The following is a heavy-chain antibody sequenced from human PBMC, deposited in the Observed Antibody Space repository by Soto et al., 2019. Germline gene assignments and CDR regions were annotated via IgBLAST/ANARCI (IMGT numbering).Heavy chain of an antibody. V-gene: IGHV1-69*02. CDR2: IIPILGIA. Sequence: QVQLVQSEAEVKKPGSSVKVSCKASGGTFSSYTISWVRQAPGQGLEWMGRIIPILGIANYAQKFQGRVTITADKSTSTAYMELSSLRSEDTAVYYCARAPSEGYCSGGSCYPFDYWGQGTLVTVSS. D-gene: IGHD2-15*01. CDR3: ARAPSEGYCSGGSCYPFDY. CDR1: GGTFSSYT. J-gene: IGHJ4*02.